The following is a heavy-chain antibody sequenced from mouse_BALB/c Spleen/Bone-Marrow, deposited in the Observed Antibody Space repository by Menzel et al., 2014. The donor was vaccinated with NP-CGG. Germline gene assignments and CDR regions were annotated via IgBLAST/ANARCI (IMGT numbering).Heavy chain of an antibody. CDR3: AGTYDYEGTMDY. CDR1: GFSLTSYG. V-gene: IGHV2-2*02. J-gene: IGHJ4*01. Sequence: QVHVKQSGPGLVQPSQSLSITCTVSGFSLTSYGVHWVRQSPGKGLEWLGVIWSGGSTDYNAAFISRLSISKDNSKRQVFFKMNSLQANDTAIYYCAGTYDYEGTMDYWGQGTSVTVSS. D-gene: IGHD2-4*01. CDR2: IWSGGST.